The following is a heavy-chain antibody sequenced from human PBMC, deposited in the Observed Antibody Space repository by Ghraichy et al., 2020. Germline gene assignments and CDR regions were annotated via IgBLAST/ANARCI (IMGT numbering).Heavy chain of an antibody. CDR2: IHSGGRT. Sequence: GGGGEWGALIHSGGRTEYADAVKGRFTISRDNSKNTLFLQMNSLKAEDTAVYFCVREMYDVYPPDCGQGTLVPVSS. J-gene: IGHJ4*02. CDR3: VREMYDVYPPD. D-gene: IGHD3-3*01. V-gene: IGHV3-66*01.